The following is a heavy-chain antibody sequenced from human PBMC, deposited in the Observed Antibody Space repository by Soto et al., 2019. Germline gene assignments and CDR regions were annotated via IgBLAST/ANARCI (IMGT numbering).Heavy chain of an antibody. D-gene: IGHD3-10*02. V-gene: IGHV1-18*04. CDR1: GFSFTSSG. CDR3: TSTGASDCNYVSTSS. CDR2: VSAKSGNT. J-gene: IGHJ4*02. Sequence: ASVKVSCKASGFSFTSSGVNWVRQAPGKGLEWVGWVSAKSGNTKSVENLQGRVNMTTDNSTNTAYMELMSLTSDDTAVYYCTSTGASDCNYVSTSSWGQGTLVTVSS.